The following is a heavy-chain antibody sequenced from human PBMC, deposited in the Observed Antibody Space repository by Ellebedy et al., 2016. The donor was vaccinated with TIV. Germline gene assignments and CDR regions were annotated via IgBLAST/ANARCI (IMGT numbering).Heavy chain of an antibody. Sequence: SETLSLTCTVSGGSISDYYWSWIRQPPGKGLEWIGFFYYSGSTNYNPSLKSRVAISVDTSKNQFSLRLTSVATADTAVYYCARTNLHCNGGGCSPFSDYWGQGSLVTVSS. CDR1: GGSISDYY. D-gene: IGHD2-15*01. V-gene: IGHV4-59*01. CDR3: ARTNLHCNGGGCSPFSDY. J-gene: IGHJ4*02. CDR2: FYYSGST.